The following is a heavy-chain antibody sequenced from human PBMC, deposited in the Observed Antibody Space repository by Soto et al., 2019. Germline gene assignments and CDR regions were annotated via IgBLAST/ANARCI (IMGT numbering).Heavy chain of an antibody. D-gene: IGHD6-6*01. CDR2: INHSGST. CDR1: GGSFSGYY. Sequence: SETLSLTCAVYGGSFSGYYWSCIRQPPGKGLEWIGEINHSGSTNYNPSLKSRVTISVDTSKNQFSLKLSSVTAADTAVYYCARGKLESSSRRIAARLSYFDYWGQGTLVTVSS. J-gene: IGHJ4*02. CDR3: ARGKLESSSRRIAARLSYFDY. V-gene: IGHV4-34*01.